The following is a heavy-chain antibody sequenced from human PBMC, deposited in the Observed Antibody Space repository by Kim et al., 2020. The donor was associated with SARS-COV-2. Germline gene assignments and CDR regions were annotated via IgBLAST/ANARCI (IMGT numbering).Heavy chain of an antibody. CDR3: AKMVIMDGYNYFYYYAMDV. V-gene: IGHV3-23*01. D-gene: IGHD2-21*01. J-gene: IGHJ6*02. Sequence: GGSLRLSCVASGFTFDTYAMSWVRQAPGKGLEWVSVISGSALNKFYSDSVRGRFTISRDNSKNTLYLQMNSLRAEDTALYYCAKMVIMDGYNYFYYYAMDVWGQGTTVTVSS. CDR1: GFTFDTYA. CDR2: ISGSALNK.